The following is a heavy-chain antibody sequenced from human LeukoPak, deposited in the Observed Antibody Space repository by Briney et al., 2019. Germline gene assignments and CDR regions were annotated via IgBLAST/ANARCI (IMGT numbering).Heavy chain of an antibody. Sequence: GGTLKLSCAASGFTFSTYGMSWVRQAPGKGLEWVSAINSGGGSTYYADSVKGRFTISRDNSKNTLYLQMNSLRAEDTAVYYCAKFIAAPFYFDYWGQGTLVTVSS. D-gene: IGHD6-13*01. CDR1: GFTFSTYG. V-gene: IGHV3-23*01. CDR3: AKFIAAPFYFDY. CDR2: INSGGGST. J-gene: IGHJ4*02.